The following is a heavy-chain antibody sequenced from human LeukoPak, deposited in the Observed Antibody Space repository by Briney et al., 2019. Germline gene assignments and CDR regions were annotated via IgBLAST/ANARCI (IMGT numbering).Heavy chain of an antibody. J-gene: IGHJ3*01. CDR3: VQEGPRGLAFDV. Sequence: EAGGSLRLSCAASGVTFSSYVMSWVRQAPGKGPEWVSGISGSGGGTYYADFVKGRFAIPRDNSKNTLYLQMNSLRAEDSALYYCVQEGPRGLAFDVWGQGTRVTVSS. CDR1: GVTFSSYV. V-gene: IGHV3-23*01. CDR2: ISGSGGGT.